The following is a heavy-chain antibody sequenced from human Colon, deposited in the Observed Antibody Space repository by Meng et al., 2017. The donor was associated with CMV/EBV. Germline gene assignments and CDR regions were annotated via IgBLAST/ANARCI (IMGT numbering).Heavy chain of an antibody. J-gene: IGHJ4*02. CDR2: IRYDGSDK. CDR3: AKYSSSSLSFES. V-gene: IGHV3-30*02. D-gene: IGHD6-6*01. CDR1: GFAFSESG. Sequence: GESLKISCVASGFAFSESGMHWVRQAPGKGLEWVAFIRYDGSDKYYVDSVKGRFTISRDNSKNTLYLQMNSLRAEDTAVYYCAKYSSSSLSFESWGQGTLVTVSS.